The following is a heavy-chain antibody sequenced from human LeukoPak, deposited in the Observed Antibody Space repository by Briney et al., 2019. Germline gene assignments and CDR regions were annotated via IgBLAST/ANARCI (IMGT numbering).Heavy chain of an antibody. CDR3: ARRRGVYYFDY. D-gene: IGHD3-10*01. J-gene: IGHJ4*02. Sequence: PSETLSLTCTVSGGSISSSNFYWGWILQPPGKGLEWIGSIYYSGSTYYNASLKSRVTISVDTSKNQFSLRLSSVTATDTAVYYCARRRGVYYFDYWGQGTLVTVSS. CDR1: GGSISSSNFY. V-gene: IGHV4-39*01. CDR2: IYYSGST.